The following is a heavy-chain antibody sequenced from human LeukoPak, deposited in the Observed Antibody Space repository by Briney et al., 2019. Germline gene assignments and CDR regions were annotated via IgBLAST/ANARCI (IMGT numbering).Heavy chain of an antibody. J-gene: IGHJ4*02. CDR1: GFTFSSYG. CDR2: ISYDGSNK. Sequence: GRSLRLSCAASGFTFSSYGMHWAGQAPGKGLEWVAVISYDGSNKYYADSVKGRFTISRDNSKNTLYLQMNSLRAEDTAVYYCAKGRITMIVVVPDYWGQGTLVTVSS. D-gene: IGHD3-22*01. CDR3: AKGRITMIVVVPDY. V-gene: IGHV3-30*18.